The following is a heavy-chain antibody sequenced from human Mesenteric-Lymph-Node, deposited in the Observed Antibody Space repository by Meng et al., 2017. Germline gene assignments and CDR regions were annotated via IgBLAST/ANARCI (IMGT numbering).Heavy chain of an antibody. CDR2: INAGNGNT. J-gene: IGHJ4*02. Sequence: QVQLGQFGAEVKKPGAQVKVSCKASGYTFNSYAMHWVRRAPGQRLEWMGWINAGNGNTKYSQKFQGRVTITRDTSASTAYMELSSLRSEDTAVYYCARDRGAARLFDYWGQGTLVTVSS. CDR3: ARDRGAARLFDY. CDR1: GYTFNSYA. V-gene: IGHV1-3*01. D-gene: IGHD6-6*01.